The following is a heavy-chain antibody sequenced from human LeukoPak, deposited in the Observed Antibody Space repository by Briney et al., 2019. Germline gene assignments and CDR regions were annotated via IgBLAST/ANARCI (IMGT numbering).Heavy chain of an antibody. J-gene: IGHJ4*02. CDR1: GFTFSSYW. Sequence: GGSLRLSCVASGFTFSSYWMSWVRQAPGKGLEWVANIKQDGSEKYYVDSVKGRFTISRDNAKNSLYLQMNSLRAEDTAVYYCAKTYYYGSGSYWGQGTLVTVSS. V-gene: IGHV3-7*01. CDR3: AKTYYYGSGSY. D-gene: IGHD3-10*01. CDR2: IKQDGSEK.